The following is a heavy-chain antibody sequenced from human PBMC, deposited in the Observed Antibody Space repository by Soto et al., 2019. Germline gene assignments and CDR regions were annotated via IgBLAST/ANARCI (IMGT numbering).Heavy chain of an antibody. J-gene: IGHJ3*02. CDR3: AHPREDGAFDAYNI. Sequence: EGQLLDSGGGLVQPGGSLRFSCAASGVTFSTYAMNWVRQAPGQALEWISAISASGEYTAYADSVNGLFTISRDNSVSELYLPINCLRIDDTAVSYCAHPREDGAFDAYNIWAQGKIVTV. D-gene: IGHD4-17*01. CDR2: ISASGEYT. CDR1: GVTFSTYA. V-gene: IGHV3-23*01.